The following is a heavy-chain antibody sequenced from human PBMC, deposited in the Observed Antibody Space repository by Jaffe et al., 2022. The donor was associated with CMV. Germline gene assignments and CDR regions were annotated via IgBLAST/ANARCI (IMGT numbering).Heavy chain of an antibody. V-gene: IGHV4-39*01. CDR2: IYYSGST. CDR3: ARLHELELRVFWFDP. CDR1: GGSISSSSYY. D-gene: IGHD1-7*01. Sequence: QLQLQESGPGLVKPSETLSLTCTVSGGSISSSSYYWGWIRQPPGKGLEWIGSIYYSGSTYYNPSLKSRVTISVDTSKNQFSLKLSSVTAADTAVYYCARLHELELRVFWFDPWGQGTLVTVSS. J-gene: IGHJ5*02.